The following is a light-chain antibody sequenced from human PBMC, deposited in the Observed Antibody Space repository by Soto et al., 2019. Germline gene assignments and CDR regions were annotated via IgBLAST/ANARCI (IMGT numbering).Light chain of an antibody. CDR1: SSNIGAGYD. CDR3: QSYDSGLPWV. CDR2: GNN. J-gene: IGLJ3*02. V-gene: IGLV1-40*01. Sequence: QSVLTQPPSMSGAPGQRVTISCTGSSSNIGAGYDVHWYRQLPGTPPQLLIYGNNNRPSGVPDRFSGSKSGTSASLAITGLQAEDEATYYCQSYDSGLPWVFGGGTKVTVL.